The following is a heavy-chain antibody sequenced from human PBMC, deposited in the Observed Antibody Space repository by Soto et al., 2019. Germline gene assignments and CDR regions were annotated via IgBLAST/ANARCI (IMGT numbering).Heavy chain of an antibody. J-gene: IGHJ6*02. CDR2: INPSSGST. V-gene: IGHV1-46*03. CDR3: ARDRAPGWAYYYGMDV. CDR1: GNTFTSYY. Sequence: QVQLVQSGAEVKKPGDSVMLSCKASGNTFTSYYMHWVRQAPGQGLEWMGIINPSSGSTNYAQKLQGRVNMTRDTSTRTGYMELSSLRSEDTAVYYCARDRAPGWAYYYGMDVWGQGTTVTVSS. D-gene: IGHD1-26*01.